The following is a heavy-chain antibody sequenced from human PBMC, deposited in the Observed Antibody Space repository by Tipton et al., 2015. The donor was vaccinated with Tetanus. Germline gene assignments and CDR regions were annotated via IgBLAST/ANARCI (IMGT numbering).Heavy chain of an antibody. V-gene: IGHV5-51*01. CDR2: IYPGDSDT. CDR3: ASSLGYCSSSSCLLDC. CDR1: GYRFTSYW. D-gene: IGHD2-2*01. Sequence: VQLVQSGAEVKKPGESLKISCKGSGYRFTSYWIGWVRQMPGKGLEWMGVIYPGDSDTRYSPSFQGQVAISADKSISPAYLQWSSLKASDTAMYYCASSLGYCSSSSCLLDCWGQGTLVTVSS. J-gene: IGHJ4*02.